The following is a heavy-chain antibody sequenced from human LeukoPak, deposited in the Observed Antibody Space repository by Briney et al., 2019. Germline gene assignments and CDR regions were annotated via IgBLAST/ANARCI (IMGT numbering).Heavy chain of an antibody. CDR1: GGTFSSYA. CDR2: IIPILGIA. CDR3: AGDNVVVPSPYYYYGMDV. D-gene: IGHD2-15*01. Sequence: SVKVSCKASGGTFSSYAISWVRQAPGQGLEWMGRIIPILGIANYAQKFQGRVTITADKSTSTAYMELSSLRSEDTAVYYCAGDNVVVPSPYYYYGMDVWGQGTTVTVSS. J-gene: IGHJ6*02. V-gene: IGHV1-69*04.